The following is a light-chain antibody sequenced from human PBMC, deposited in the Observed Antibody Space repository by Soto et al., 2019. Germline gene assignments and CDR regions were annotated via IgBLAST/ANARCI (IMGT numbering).Light chain of an antibody. CDR1: SSDVGGYNY. J-gene: IGLJ2*01. Sequence: QSALTQPASVSGSPGQSIAISCTGSSSDVGGYNYVSWYQQHSGKAPTLMIYDVSSRPSGVSDRFSGSKSGNTASLTISGLQAEDEAEYYCSSYTSSSPVIFGGGTRLTVL. CDR2: DVS. CDR3: SSYTSSSPVI. V-gene: IGLV2-14*03.